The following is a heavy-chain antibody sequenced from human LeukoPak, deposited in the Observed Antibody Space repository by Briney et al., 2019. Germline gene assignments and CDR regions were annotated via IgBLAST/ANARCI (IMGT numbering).Heavy chain of an antibody. D-gene: IGHD3-3*01. V-gene: IGHV5-51*01. CDR1: GYSFTTYW. CDR2: IYPGDSDT. CDR3: ARSRITTGIHWFDP. Sequence: GESLQISCKGPGYSFTTYWIGWVRQMPGKGLEWMGIIYPGDSDTRYSPSFQGQVTISVDKSISTAYLQWSSLKASDTAMYYCARSRITTGIHWFDPWGQGTLVTVSS. J-gene: IGHJ5*02.